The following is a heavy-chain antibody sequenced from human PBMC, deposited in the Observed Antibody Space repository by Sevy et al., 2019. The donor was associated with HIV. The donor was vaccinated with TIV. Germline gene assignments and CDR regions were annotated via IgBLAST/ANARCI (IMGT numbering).Heavy chain of an antibody. V-gene: IGHV4-61*05. D-gene: IGHD2-2*02. CDR3: ARLRWDLVVVPGATPGCYFDS. Sequence: SETLSLTCTVSGGSITSSGHYWGWIRQSPGKGLEWIGYVSHSGNTNYDPSLKSRVSMSVDTSTNQFSLKVKSVTAADTAVYYCARLRWDLVVVPGATPGCYFDSWGQGTLVTVSS. CDR2: VSHSGNT. CDR1: GGSITSSGHY. J-gene: IGHJ4*02.